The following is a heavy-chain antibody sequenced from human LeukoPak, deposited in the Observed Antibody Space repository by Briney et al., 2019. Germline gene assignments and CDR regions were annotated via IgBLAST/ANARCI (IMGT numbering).Heavy chain of an antibody. CDR1: GFTFSTYW. CDR3: ARDGGSGWYNY. D-gene: IGHD6-19*01. J-gene: IGHJ4*02. V-gene: IGHV4-4*07. CDR2: IHTSGST. Sequence: GSLRLSCAASGFTFSTYWMSWIRQPAGKGLEWIGRIHTSGSTNYNPSLKSRLTLSVDTSKNQISLRLSSVTAADTAVYYCARDGGSGWYNYWGQGTLVTVSS.